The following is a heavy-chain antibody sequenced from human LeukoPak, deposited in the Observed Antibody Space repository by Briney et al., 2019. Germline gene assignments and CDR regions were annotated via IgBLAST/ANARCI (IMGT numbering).Heavy chain of an antibody. Sequence: PGGSLRLSCAASGFTFSSYAMSWVRQAPGKGLEWVSAISGSGGSTYYADSVKGRFTISRDNSKNTVYLQMNSLRAEDTAVYYCAKDRRACSSSSCYYRFDYWGQGTLVTVSS. CDR3: AKDRRACSSSSCYYRFDY. D-gene: IGHD2-2*01. V-gene: IGHV3-23*01. CDR1: GFTFSSYA. CDR2: ISGSGGST. J-gene: IGHJ4*02.